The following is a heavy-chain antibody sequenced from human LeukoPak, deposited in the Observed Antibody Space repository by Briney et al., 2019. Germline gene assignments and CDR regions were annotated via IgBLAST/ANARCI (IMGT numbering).Heavy chain of an antibody. CDR1: GFIFSSYS. D-gene: IGHD6-13*01. CDR2: ITGSGGDT. J-gene: IGHJ6*02. V-gene: IGHV3-23*01. Sequence: GGSLRLSCAASGFIFSSYSMSWVRQAPGKGLEWVSVITGSGGDTYYADSVKGRFTISKDNSKNTVYLQMSSLRVDDTAVYYCAKAASSSWPSYYYGMDVWGQGTTVTVSS. CDR3: AKAASSSWPSYYYGMDV.